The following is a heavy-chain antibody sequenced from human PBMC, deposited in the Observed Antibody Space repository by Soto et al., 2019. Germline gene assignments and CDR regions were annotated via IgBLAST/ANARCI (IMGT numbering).Heavy chain of an antibody. J-gene: IGHJ4*02. CDR1: GFIFDDYA. CDR3: TKGRSTSCFAPVDY. V-gene: IGHV3-9*01. CDR2: ISWNSGTI. Sequence: EVQLVESGGGLVQPGRSLRLSCAASGFIFDDYAMHWVRQAPGKGLEWVSSISWNSGTIVYADSVKGRFTISRDNAKNSLYLQMNSLRPVDTAFYYCTKGRSTSCFAPVDYWGQGTLVTVSS. D-gene: IGHD2-2*01.